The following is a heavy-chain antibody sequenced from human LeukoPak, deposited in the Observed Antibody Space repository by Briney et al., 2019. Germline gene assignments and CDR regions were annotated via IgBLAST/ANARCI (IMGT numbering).Heavy chain of an antibody. Sequence: PGRSLRLSCAASGFTFNSYGMHWVRQAPGKGLEWVAVISYDGSNKYYADSVKGRFTISRDNSKNTLYLQMNSLRAEDTAVYYCAKDSILGKKYYDYVWGSYRPDYWGQGTLVTVSS. CDR1: GFTFNSYG. CDR3: AKDSILGKKYYDYVWGSYRPDY. D-gene: IGHD3-16*02. V-gene: IGHV3-30*18. J-gene: IGHJ4*02. CDR2: ISYDGSNK.